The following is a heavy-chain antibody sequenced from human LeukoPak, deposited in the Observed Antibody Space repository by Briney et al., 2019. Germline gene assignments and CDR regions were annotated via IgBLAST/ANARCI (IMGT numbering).Heavy chain of an antibody. CDR3: ARDLGGRNPYFDY. J-gene: IGHJ4*02. CDR1: GGSISSGGYS. V-gene: IGHV4-30-2*01. CDR2: IYHSGST. Sequence: PSETLSLTCAVSGGSISSGGYSWSWIRQPPGKGLEWIGYIYHSGSTYYNPSLKSRVTISADRSKNQFSLKLSSVTAADTAVYYCARDLGGRNPYFDYWGQGTLVTVSS. D-gene: IGHD2-15*01.